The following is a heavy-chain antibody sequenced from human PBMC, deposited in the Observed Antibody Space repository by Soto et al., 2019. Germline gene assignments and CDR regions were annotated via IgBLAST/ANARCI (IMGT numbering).Heavy chain of an antibody. V-gene: IGHV1-8*01. CDR2: MNPNSGNT. D-gene: IGHD6-19*01. Sequence: ASVKVSCKASGYTFTSYDINWVRQATGQGLEWMGWMNPNSGNTGYAQKFQGRVTMTRNTSISTAYMELSSLRSEDTAVYYCARGPQQWLVFYYYYMDVWGKGTTVTVSS. J-gene: IGHJ6*03. CDR1: GYTFTSYD. CDR3: ARGPQQWLVFYYYYMDV.